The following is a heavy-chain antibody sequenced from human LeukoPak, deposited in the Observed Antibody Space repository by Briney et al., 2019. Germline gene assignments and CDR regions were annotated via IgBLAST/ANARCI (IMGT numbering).Heavy chain of an antibody. V-gene: IGHV4-59*12. CDR1: GGSISSYY. CDR2: IYHSGST. CDR3: ARAFRGPHHR. D-gene: IGHD1-14*01. J-gene: IGHJ5*02. Sequence: SETLSLTCTVSGGSISSYYWSWIRQPPGKGLEWIGYIYHSGSTYYNPSLKSRVTISVDRSKNQFSLKLSSVTAADTAVYYCARAFRGPHHRWGQGTLVTVSS.